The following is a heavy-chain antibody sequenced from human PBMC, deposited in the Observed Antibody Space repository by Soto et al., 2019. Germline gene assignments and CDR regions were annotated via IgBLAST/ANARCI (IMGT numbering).Heavy chain of an antibody. V-gene: IGHV3-23*01. Sequence: GVLWLSCAACGCTFSSCAMSWVRQAPGKGLEWVSVISDNGVYTYYADSVKGRFTISRDNSENTLYLQMNSLRAEDTAVYYCAKAVTAAGIWSAMDVWGQGATVTVSS. CDR2: ISDNGVYT. D-gene: IGHD6-25*01. CDR1: GCTFSSCA. CDR3: AKAVTAAGIWSAMDV. J-gene: IGHJ6*02.